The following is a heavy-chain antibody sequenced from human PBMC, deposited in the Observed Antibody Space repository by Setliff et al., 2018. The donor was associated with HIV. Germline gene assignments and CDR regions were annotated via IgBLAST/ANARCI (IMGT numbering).Heavy chain of an antibody. D-gene: IGHD6-13*01. CDR1: VFTFSNYA. V-gene: IGHV3-23*01. CDR3: ARGPLSSRWYDWFDP. J-gene: IGHJ5*02. Sequence: PGGSLRLSCAASVFTFSNYAMSWVRQAPGEGLEWVSAILSTGERTFYADSVKGSFTISRDNSKNTVYLQMNSLRAEDTAVYYCARGPLSSRWYDWFDPWGQGTLVTVSS. CDR2: ILSTGERT.